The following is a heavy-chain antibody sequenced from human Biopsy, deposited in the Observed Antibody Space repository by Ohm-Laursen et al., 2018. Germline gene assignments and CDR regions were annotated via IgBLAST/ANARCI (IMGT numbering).Heavy chain of an antibody. V-gene: IGHV3-23*01. CDR1: GFTFSSYG. D-gene: IGHD2-15*01. CDR2: LSGSGGTT. CDR3: AKTFHGSSFLYDY. Sequence: GSLRLSCTASGFTFSSYGMSWVRQAPGKGLDWVSVLSGSGGTTYYADSVKGRFTISRDNSKNTLYLQMNSLTAEDTAVYYCAKTFHGSSFLYDYWGQGTLVTVSS. J-gene: IGHJ4*02.